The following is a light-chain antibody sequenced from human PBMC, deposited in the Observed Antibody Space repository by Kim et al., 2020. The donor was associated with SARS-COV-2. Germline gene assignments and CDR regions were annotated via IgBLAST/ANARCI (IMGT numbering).Light chain of an antibody. V-gene: IGKV3-20*01. CDR1: KSDSSSY. Sequence: SPGESPTVSCRDSKSDSSSYLAWYQQRPGQAPWFLIYGASSRAAGIPDRFRGSGSGTDFTLTITRLEAEDFAVYFCQQYATSPQTFGQGTKVDIK. CDR2: GAS. J-gene: IGKJ1*01. CDR3: QQYATSPQT.